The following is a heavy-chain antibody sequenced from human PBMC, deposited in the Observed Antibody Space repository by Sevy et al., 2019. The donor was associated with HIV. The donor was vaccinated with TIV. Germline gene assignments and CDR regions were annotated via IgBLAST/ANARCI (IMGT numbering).Heavy chain of an antibody. D-gene: IGHD3-3*01. CDR2: IYYSGST. V-gene: IGHV4-59*01. CDR1: GGSISSYY. CDR3: ARVTRSYYAMEV. J-gene: IGHJ6*02. Sequence: SETLSLTCTVSGGSISSYYWSWIRQPPGKGLEWIGYIYYSGSTNYNPSLKSRVTISVDTSKNQFSLKLSSVTAADTAAYYCARVTRSYYAMEVWGQGTTVTVSS.